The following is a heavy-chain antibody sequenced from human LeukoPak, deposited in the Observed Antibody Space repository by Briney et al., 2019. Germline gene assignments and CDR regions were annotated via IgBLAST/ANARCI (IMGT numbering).Heavy chain of an antibody. CDR1: GFTVSSNY. D-gene: IGHD3-16*01. Sequence: PGGSLRLSCAASGFTVSSNYMSWVRQAPGKGLEWVSVVYSGGSTYYADSVKGRFTISRDNSKNTLYLQMYSLRAEDTAVYYCARAVSGSSPSDYWGQGTLVTVSS. J-gene: IGHJ4*02. CDR3: ARAVSGSSPSDY. CDR2: VYSGGST. V-gene: IGHV3-53*01.